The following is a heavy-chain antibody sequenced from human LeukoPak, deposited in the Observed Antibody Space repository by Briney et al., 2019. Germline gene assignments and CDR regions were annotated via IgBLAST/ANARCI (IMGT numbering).Heavy chain of an antibody. CDR3: ARGKVAKGYYYYYGMDV. CDR1: GGSFSGYY. V-gene: IGHV4-34*01. D-gene: IGHD5-12*01. Sequence: PSDTLSLTCAVYGGSFSGYYWSWIRQPPGKGLEWIGEINHSGSTTYNPSLKSRVTVSVDTSKNQFSLKLSSVTAADTAVYYCARGKVAKGYYYYYGMDVWGKGTTVTVSS. CDR2: INHSGST. J-gene: IGHJ6*04.